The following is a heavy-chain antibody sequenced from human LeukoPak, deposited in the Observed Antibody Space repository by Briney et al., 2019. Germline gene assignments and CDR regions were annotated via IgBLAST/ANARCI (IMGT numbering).Heavy chain of an antibody. CDR1: GFTFSSFG. J-gene: IGHJ6*02. D-gene: IGHD3-16*01. V-gene: IGHV3-33*01. Sequence: GRSLRLSCAASGFTFSSFGMHWVRQAPGKGLEWVAVIWSDGNNKYYADSVKGRFTISSDNSKNTLYLQMNSLRAEDTAVYYCARDMTYYYGMDVWGQGTTVTVSS. CDR3: ARDMTYYYGMDV. CDR2: IWSDGNNK.